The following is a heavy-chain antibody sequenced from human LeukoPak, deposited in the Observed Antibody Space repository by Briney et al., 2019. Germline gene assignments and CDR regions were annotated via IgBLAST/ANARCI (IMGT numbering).Heavy chain of an antibody. CDR3: ANSYEFSGTYYWFQY. CDR1: GFTFADYA. J-gene: IGHJ1*01. V-gene: IGHV3-9*01. Sequence: GGSLRLSCAASGFTFADYAMHWVRQAPGKGMEWVSGISWDSDKVAYADSVKGRFTISRDNARNALYLEMNSLRVEDTALYYCANSYEFSGTYYWFQYWGQGTLVTVSS. D-gene: IGHD1-26*01. CDR2: ISWDSDKV.